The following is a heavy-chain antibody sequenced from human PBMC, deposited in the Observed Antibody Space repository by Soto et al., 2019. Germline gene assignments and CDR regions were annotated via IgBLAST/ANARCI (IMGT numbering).Heavy chain of an antibody. V-gene: IGHV4-30-4*01. CDR3: ARDTVTTYGYGMDV. CDR1: GDSISSGDYY. D-gene: IGHD4-17*01. CDR2: IYYSGST. J-gene: IGHJ6*02. Sequence: QVQLQESGPGLVKPSQTLSLTCTVSGDSISSGDYYWSWIRQPPGKGLEWIGYIYYSGSTYYNPSLKSRVTISVDTSKNQCSLKLSSVTAADTAVYYCARDTVTTYGYGMDVWGQGTTVTVSS.